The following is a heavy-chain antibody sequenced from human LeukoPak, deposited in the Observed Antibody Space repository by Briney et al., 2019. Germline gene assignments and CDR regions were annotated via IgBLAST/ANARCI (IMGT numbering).Heavy chain of an antibody. CDR1: GFTFSSYA. CDR2: ISFDGINE. V-gene: IGHV3-30-3*01. J-gene: IGHJ4*02. Sequence: PGRSLRLSCAASGFTFSSYAMHWVRQAPGKGLEWVAVISFDGINEYYADSVKGRFTISRDNAKNSLYLQMNSLRAEDTAVYYCARGPYSTGGYWGQGTLVTVSS. D-gene: IGHD6-13*01. CDR3: ARGPYSTGGY.